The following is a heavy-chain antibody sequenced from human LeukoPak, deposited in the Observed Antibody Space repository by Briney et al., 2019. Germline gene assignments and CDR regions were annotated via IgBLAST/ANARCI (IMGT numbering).Heavy chain of an antibody. CDR3: ARDRRFVNWDSSGEKAFDI. V-gene: IGHV3-7*01. D-gene: IGHD3-22*01. Sequence: PGGSLRLSCAASGFTFSSYWMSWVRQAPGKGLEWVANIKHDGSEKYYVDSVKGRFTISRDNAKNSLYLQMNSLRAEDTAVYYCARDRRFVNWDSSGEKAFDIWGQGTMVTVSS. CDR2: IKHDGSEK. CDR1: GFTFSSYW. J-gene: IGHJ3*02.